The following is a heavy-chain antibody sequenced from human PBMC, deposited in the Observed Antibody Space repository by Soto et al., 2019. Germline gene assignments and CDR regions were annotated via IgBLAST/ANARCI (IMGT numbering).Heavy chain of an antibody. CDR3: ARLSTADYVYYYYYGMDV. CDR1: GGSISSYY. D-gene: IGHD4-17*01. J-gene: IGHJ6*02. CDR2: ISYTGNT. V-gene: IGHV4-59*08. Sequence: ASETLSLTCTVSGGSISSYYWTWIRQPPGKGLEWIGHISYTGNTNYNPSLKSRVSISVDTSKSQFSLKMSSVTAADTAVFYCARLSTADYVYYYYYGMDVWGQGTTVTVSS.